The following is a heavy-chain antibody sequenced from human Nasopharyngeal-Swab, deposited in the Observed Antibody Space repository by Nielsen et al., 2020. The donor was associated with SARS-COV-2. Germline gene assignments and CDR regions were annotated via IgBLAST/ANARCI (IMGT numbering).Heavy chain of an antibody. Sequence: GGSLRLSCAASGFNFSSYWMSWVRQAQGKGLEWVANIKQDGSEKYYVDSVKGRFTTSRDNAKNSLYLQMNSLRAEYTAVYNCARDKDSGYELTPPLYWGQGTLVTVSS. J-gene: IGHJ4*02. CDR2: IKQDGSEK. CDR3: ARDKDSGYELTPPLY. D-gene: IGHD5-12*01. V-gene: IGHV3-7*01. CDR1: GFNFSSYW.